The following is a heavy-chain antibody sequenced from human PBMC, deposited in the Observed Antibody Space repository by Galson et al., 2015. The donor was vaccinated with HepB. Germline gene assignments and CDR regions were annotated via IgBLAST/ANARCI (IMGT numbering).Heavy chain of an antibody. CDR3: TRQNPAPGWFDP. CDR2: IRSKANSYAT. V-gene: IGHV3-73*01. D-gene: IGHD2-2*01. Sequence: SLRLSCAASGFTFSGSAMHWVRQASGKGLEWVGRIRSKANSYATAYAASVKGRFTISRDDSKNTAYLQMNSLKTEDTAVYYCTRQNPAPGWFDPWGQGTLVTVSS. CDR1: GFTFSGSA. J-gene: IGHJ5*02.